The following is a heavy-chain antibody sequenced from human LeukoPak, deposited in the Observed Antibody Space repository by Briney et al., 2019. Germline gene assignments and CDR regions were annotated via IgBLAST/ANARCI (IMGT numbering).Heavy chain of an antibody. Sequence: WETLSLTCIVSGGSLNSPNYYWGWIRQPPGKGLEWIGTIYYSGTTYYNPSLKSRLTISVDTSKNQFSLKLTSVTAADTAVYYCARHDYYGSLNWFDPWGQGTLITVSS. J-gene: IGHJ5*02. D-gene: IGHD3-10*01. V-gene: IGHV4-39*01. CDR1: GGSLNSPNYY. CDR2: IYYSGTT. CDR3: ARHDYYGSLNWFDP.